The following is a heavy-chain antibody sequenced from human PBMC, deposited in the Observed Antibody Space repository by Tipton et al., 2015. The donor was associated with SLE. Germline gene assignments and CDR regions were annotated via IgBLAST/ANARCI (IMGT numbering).Heavy chain of an antibody. V-gene: IGHV4-34*01. D-gene: IGHD3-3*01. J-gene: IGHJ3*01. CDR3: ARPLEWLSYDAFDF. Sequence: TLSLTCAVYGGSFSGFYWSWIRQPPGKGLEWIGEINHSGSTTYNPYLKSRVTISVDTSKNQFSLKVRSVTAADTAVYYCARPLEWLSYDAFDFWGQGTMVTVSS. CDR1: GGSFSGFY. CDR2: INHSGST.